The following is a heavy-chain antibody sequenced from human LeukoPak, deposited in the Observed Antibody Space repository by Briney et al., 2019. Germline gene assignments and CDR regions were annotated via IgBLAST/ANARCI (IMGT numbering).Heavy chain of an antibody. Sequence: ASVTVSCKASGYTFTSYAMHWVRQAPGQRLEWMGWINAGNGNTKYSQKFQGRVTITRDASASTAYMELSSLRSEDTAVYYCARDGATAGYYYYGMDVWGQGTTVTVSS. CDR3: ARDGATAGYYYYGMDV. CDR1: GYTFTSYA. V-gene: IGHV1-3*01. D-gene: IGHD1-14*01. CDR2: INAGNGNT. J-gene: IGHJ6*02.